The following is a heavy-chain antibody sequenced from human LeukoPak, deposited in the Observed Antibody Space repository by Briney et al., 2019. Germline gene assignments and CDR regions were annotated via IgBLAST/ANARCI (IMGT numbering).Heavy chain of an antibody. D-gene: IGHD5-18*01. CDR3: ARDVWSGYSYGGYTNWFDP. V-gene: IGHV1-69*04. CDR1: GGTFSSYA. J-gene: IGHJ5*02. CDR2: IIPILGIA. Sequence: SVKVPCKASGGTFSSYAISWVRQAPGQGVEWMGRIIPILGIANYAQKFQGRVTITADKSTSTAYMELSSLRSEDTAVYYCARDVWSGYSYGGYTNWFDPWGQGTLVTVSS.